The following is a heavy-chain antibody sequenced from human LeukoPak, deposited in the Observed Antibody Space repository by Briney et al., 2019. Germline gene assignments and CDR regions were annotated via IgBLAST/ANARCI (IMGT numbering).Heavy chain of an antibody. CDR1: GGSISSGDYY. Sequence: SETLSLTCTVSGGSISSGDYYWGWIRQHPGKGLEGIGYISYSGNTYYNPSLQSRVTISVDTSKTQFSLKLSSVTAADTAVYYCARDLGYGRGFDYWGQGSLVTVSS. V-gene: IGHV4-31*03. J-gene: IGHJ4*02. CDR3: ARDLGYGRGFDY. CDR2: ISYSGNT. D-gene: IGHD5-18*01.